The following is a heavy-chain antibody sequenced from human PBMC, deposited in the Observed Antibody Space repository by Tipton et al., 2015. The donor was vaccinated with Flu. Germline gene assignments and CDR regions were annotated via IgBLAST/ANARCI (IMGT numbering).Heavy chain of an antibody. D-gene: IGHD6-19*01. CDR1: GFPFSNFG. CDR3: AKDGWDSSGWYPFDH. CDR2: IRHDESDK. Sequence: SLRLSCVASGFPFSNFGMHWVRQTPGKGLEWVAVIRHDESDKYYADSVKGRFTISRDNSNNALYLLITSLRPEDTAVYYCAKDGWDSSGWYPFDHWGQGTLVTVSA. J-gene: IGHJ4*02. V-gene: IGHV3-30*02.